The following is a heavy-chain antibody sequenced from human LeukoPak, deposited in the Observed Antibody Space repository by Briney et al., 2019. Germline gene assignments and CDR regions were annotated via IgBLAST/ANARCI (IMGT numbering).Heavy chain of an antibody. CDR1: GFTFGDYD. CDR2: IRADGATT. J-gene: IGHJ4*02. Sequence: GGSLRLSCAASGFTFGDYDMHWVRQAPGKGLEWVSLIRADGATTCYTGSVKGRFTISRDNSKDSLYLQMNSLRTEDTALYYCARDNTGSYEYWGQGTLVTVSP. CDR3: ARDNTGSYEY. D-gene: IGHD1-26*01. V-gene: IGHV3-43*02.